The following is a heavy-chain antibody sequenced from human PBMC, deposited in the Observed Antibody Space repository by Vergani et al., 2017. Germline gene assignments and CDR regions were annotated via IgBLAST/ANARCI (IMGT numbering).Heavy chain of an antibody. J-gene: IGHJ6*02. CDR2: ISYDGSNK. CDR1: GFTFSSYG. V-gene: IGHV3-30*18. CDR3: AKDASYCSSTRCHIYGMDV. D-gene: IGHD2-2*02. Sequence: QVQLVESGGGVVQPGRSLRLSCAASGFTFSSYGMHWVRQAPGKGLEWVAVISYDGSNKYYADSVKGRFTISRDNSKNTLYLQMNSLRAVDTAVYYCAKDASYCSSTRCHIYGMDVWGQGTTVTVSS.